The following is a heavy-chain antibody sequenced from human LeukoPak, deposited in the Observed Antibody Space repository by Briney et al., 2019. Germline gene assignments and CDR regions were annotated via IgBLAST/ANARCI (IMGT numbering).Heavy chain of an antibody. CDR2: ISPNSGGT. Sequence: ASVKVSCKASGYTFTSYGISWVRQAPGQGLEWMGWISPNSGGTNYSQKFQGRVTMTRDTSISTAYLELSRLRSDDTAVYYCARFSSTWSPTADDVFDIWGQGTMVTVSS. CDR1: GYTFTSYG. V-gene: IGHV1-2*02. D-gene: IGHD6-13*01. J-gene: IGHJ3*02. CDR3: ARFSSTWSPTADDVFDI.